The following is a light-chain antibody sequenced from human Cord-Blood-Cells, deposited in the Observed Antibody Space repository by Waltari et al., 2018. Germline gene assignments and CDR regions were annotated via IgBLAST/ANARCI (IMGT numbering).Light chain of an antibody. Sequence: QPALTQPASVSGSPGQSLTISCTGTSSDVGGYNYVSWYQQHPGKAPKLMIYEGSKRPSGVSNRFSGSKSGNTASLTISGLQAEDEADYYCCSYAGSSTYVFGTGTKVTVL. CDR2: EGS. CDR3: CSYAGSSTYV. J-gene: IGLJ1*01. CDR1: SSDVGGYNY. V-gene: IGLV2-23*01.